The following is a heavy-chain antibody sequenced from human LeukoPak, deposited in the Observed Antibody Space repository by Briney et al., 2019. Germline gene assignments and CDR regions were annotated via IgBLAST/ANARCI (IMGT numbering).Heavy chain of an antibody. CDR2: ISSSSSYI. CDR3: ARATISNANGFDP. D-gene: IGHD5-12*01. J-gene: IGHJ5*02. CDR1: GFTFSSYS. V-gene: IGHV3-21*01. Sequence: GGSLRLSCAASGFTFSSYSMNWVRQAPGKGLEWVSSISSSSSYIYYADSVKGRFTISRDNAKHSLYLQMKSLRAEDTAVYYCARATISNANGFDPWGQGTLVTGSS.